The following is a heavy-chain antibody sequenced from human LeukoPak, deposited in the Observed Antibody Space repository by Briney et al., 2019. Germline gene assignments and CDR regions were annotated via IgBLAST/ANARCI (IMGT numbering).Heavy chain of an antibody. CDR1: GFTFIGYW. V-gene: IGHV3-7*01. CDR2: IKQDGSEK. CDR3: ARWRGGFCSSTSCPGGLDY. Sequence: GGSLRFSCAAFGFTFIGYWMSWFGKAGGKGLEWVATIKQDGSEKYYVDSVKGRFTISRDNAKNSLYLQMNSLRAEDTAVYYCARWRGGFCSSTSCPGGLDYWGQGTLVTVSS. J-gene: IGHJ4*02. D-gene: IGHD2-2*01.